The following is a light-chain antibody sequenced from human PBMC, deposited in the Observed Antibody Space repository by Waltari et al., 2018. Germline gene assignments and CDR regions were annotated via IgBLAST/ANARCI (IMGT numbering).Light chain of an antibody. J-gene: IGLJ2*01. CDR2: EVP. CDR3: SSYTSSTYPVV. CDR1: SSDAGGYNY. Sequence: QSALTQPASVSGSPGQSVTISCTGTSSDAGGYNYVSWYQQHPGNAPNLMIYEVPHRPSGVSNRFSGSKSGNTASLTISGLQAEDEADYYCSSYTSSTYPVVFGGGTKLTVL. V-gene: IGLV2-14*01.